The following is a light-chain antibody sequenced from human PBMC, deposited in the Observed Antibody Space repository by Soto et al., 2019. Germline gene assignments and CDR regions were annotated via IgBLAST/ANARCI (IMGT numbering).Light chain of an antibody. J-gene: IGLJ1*01. CDR3: LAWDSSTASYV. CDR2: QDD. V-gene: IGLV3-1*01. CDR1: KLDDKY. Sequence: SYELTQPHSVSVSPGQTANITCSGDKLDDKYTSWYRQRPGQSPVLVIYQDDRRPSGIPERFSGSTSGHTATLTVTGTQAMDEAEYYCLAWDSSTASYVFGTGTKLTVL.